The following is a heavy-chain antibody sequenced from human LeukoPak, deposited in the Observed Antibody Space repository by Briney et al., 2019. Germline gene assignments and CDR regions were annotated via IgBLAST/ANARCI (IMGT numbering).Heavy chain of an antibody. V-gene: IGHV3-7*01. CDR3: TRETDSGYSDDY. CDR2: IKQDGSEK. D-gene: IGHD5-12*01. Sequence: GGSLRLACAASGFTFSNYWMTWVRQASGKGLEWVANIKQDGSEKNYVDSVKGRFTISRDNAKNSLYLQMNSLRADATAVYYCTRETDSGYSDDYWGQGTLVTVSS. CDR1: GFTFSNYW. J-gene: IGHJ4*02.